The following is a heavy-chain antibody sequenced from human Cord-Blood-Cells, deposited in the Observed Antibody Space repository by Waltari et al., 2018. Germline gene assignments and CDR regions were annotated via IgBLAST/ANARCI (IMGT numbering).Heavy chain of an antibody. CDR1: GGTFSSYA. CDR2: IIPIVGTA. Sequence: QVQLVQSGAEVKKPGSSVKVSCKASGGTFSSYAISWVRQAPGQGLEWMGRIIPIVGTANDAQKFQGRVTITADESTSTAYMELSSLRSEDTAVYYCITTYCSGGSCYFDYWGQGTLVTVSS. CDR3: ITTYCSGGSCYFDY. D-gene: IGHD2-15*01. V-gene: IGHV1-69*18. J-gene: IGHJ4*02.